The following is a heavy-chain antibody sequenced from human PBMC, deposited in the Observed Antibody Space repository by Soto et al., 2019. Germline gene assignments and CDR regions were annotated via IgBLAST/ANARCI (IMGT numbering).Heavy chain of an antibody. CDR3: AREITGKFPN. CDR2: MNPNTGNT. CDR1: GYTFTSYV. J-gene: IGHJ4*02. V-gene: IGHV1-8*01. Sequence: ASVKASCKASGYTFTSYVINWVRQATGQGLEWMGWMNPNTGNTGYAQKFQGRVTMTRNTSISTAYMELSSLRSEDTAVYYCAREITGKFPNWGQGTLVTVSS. D-gene: IGHD1-20*01.